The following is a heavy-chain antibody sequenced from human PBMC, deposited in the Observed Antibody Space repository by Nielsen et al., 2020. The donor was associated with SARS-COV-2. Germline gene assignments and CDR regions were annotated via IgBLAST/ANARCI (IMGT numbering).Heavy chain of an antibody. V-gene: IGHV4-39*02. J-gene: IGHJ3*02. CDR2: IYYSGSV. D-gene: IGHD2-2*01. Sequence: SETLSLTCTVSGGSLSSRNYYWGWIRQPPGKGLEWIGTIYYSGSVSYNPSLRSRVTISVDTSKKHFSLKLTSVTAAGTAVYFCARGDIAVVPAAMFRGDDAFDMWGQGTMVRVSS. CDR3: ARGDIAVVPAAMFRGDDAFDM. CDR1: GGSLSSRNYY.